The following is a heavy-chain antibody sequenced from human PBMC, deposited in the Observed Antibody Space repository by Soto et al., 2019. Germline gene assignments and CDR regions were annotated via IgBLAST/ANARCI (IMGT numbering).Heavy chain of an antibody. CDR1: GGSIRSYY. CDR2: IYYSAYT. D-gene: IGHD3-10*01. CDR3: ATGGGRFNYGMDV. J-gene: IGHJ6*02. Sequence: SSETLSLTCTVSGGSIRSYYWSWIRQPPGKRLEWIGYIYYSAYTNYNPSLKGRVTISVDTSKNQLSLKLSSVTAADTAVYYCATGGGRFNYGMDVWGQGTTVTVSS. V-gene: IGHV4-59*01.